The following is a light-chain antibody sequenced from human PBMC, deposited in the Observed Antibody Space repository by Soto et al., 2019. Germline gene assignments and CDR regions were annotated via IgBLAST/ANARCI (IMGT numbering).Light chain of an antibody. V-gene: IGKV3-20*01. Sequence: ESVLTQSPGTLSLSPGGRATLSCRASQSVSSSYLAWYQQKPGQAPRLLIYGASNRATGIPDRFSGSGSGTDFTLTISRLEPEDFAVYHCQQHGRSPITFGGGTRWIS. CDR2: GAS. J-gene: IGKJ4*01. CDR3: QQHGRSPIT. CDR1: QSVSSSY.